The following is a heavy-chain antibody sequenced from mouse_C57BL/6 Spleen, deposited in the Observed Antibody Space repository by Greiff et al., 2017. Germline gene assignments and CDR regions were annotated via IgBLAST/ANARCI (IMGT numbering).Heavy chain of an antibody. Sequence: QVQLKQPGAELVKPGASVKMSCKASGYTFTSYWITWVKQRPGQGLEWIGDIYPGSGSTNYNEKFKSKATLTVDTSSSTAYMQLSSLTSEDSAVYYCAIYGSSSYYFDYWGQGTTLTVSS. J-gene: IGHJ2*01. CDR3: AIYGSSSYYFDY. D-gene: IGHD1-1*01. V-gene: IGHV1-55*01. CDR1: GYTFTSYW. CDR2: IYPGSGST.